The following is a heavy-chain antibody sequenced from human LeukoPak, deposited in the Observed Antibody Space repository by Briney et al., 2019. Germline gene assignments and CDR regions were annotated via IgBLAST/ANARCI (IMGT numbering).Heavy chain of an antibody. J-gene: IGHJ4*02. CDR3: ARVSNDYGDYVFDY. D-gene: IGHD4-17*01. CDR2: IYSGSTT. V-gene: IGHV3-53*01. Sequence: PGGSLRLSCAASGFTVGSKYMSWVRQAPGKGLEWVSVIYSGSTTYYADSVKGRFTISRDNSKNTLYLQMNSLRAEDTAVYYCARVSNDYGDYVFDYWGQGTLVTVSS. CDR1: GFTVGSKY.